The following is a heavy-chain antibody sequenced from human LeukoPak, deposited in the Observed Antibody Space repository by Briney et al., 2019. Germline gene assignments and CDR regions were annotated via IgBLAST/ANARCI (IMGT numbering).Heavy chain of an antibody. Sequence: SETLSLTCAVYGGPFSGYYWSWIRQPPGKGLEWIGEINHSGSTNYNPSLKSRVTISVDTSKNQFSLKLSSVTAADTAVYYCARGTLSLYCSSTSCYTSNWFDPWGQGTLVTVSS. D-gene: IGHD2-2*02. CDR3: ARGTLSLYCSSTSCYTSNWFDP. CDR2: INHSGST. CDR1: GGPFSGYY. V-gene: IGHV4-34*01. J-gene: IGHJ5*02.